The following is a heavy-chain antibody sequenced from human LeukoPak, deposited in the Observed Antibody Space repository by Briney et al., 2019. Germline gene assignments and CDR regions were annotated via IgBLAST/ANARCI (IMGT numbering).Heavy chain of an antibody. CDR2: IYYSGST. Sequence: SETLSLTCTVSGGSISSYYWSWIRQPPGKGLEWIGYIYYSGSTNYNPSLKSRVTISVDTSENQFSLKLSSVTAADTAVYYCARVDSAVTTRYNWFDPWGQGTLVTVSS. V-gene: IGHV4-59*01. CDR3: ARVDSAVTTRYNWFDP. D-gene: IGHD4-17*01. J-gene: IGHJ5*02. CDR1: GGSISSYY.